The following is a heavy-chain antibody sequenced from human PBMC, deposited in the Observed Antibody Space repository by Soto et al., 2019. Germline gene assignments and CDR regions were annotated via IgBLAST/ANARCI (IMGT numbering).Heavy chain of an antibody. CDR1: GYSFTSYG. CDR3: AGSIVVVTALDY. Sequence: ASVKVSCKASGYSFTSYGISWVRQAPGQGLEWMGWISAYNGNKKYAQKLQGRVTMTTDTSTSTAYMELSSLRSEDTAVYYCAGSIVVVTALDYWGQGTLVTVSS. D-gene: IGHD2-21*02. J-gene: IGHJ4*02. CDR2: ISAYNGNK. V-gene: IGHV1-18*01.